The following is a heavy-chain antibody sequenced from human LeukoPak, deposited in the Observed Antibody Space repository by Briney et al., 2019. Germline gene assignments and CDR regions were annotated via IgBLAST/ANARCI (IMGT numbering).Heavy chain of an antibody. CDR3: ATVSSGSWDWFDP. V-gene: IGHV3-74*03. CDR1: GFTFNNYW. CDR2: INTDGSRT. Sequence: GGSLRLSCAASGFTFNNYWMHWVRQVPGKGLVWVARINTDGSRTTYADSVKGRFTISRDNAKDTVYLQMNSLRAEDTAVYYCATVSSGSWDWFDPWGQGTLLTVSS. D-gene: IGHD3-10*01. J-gene: IGHJ5*02.